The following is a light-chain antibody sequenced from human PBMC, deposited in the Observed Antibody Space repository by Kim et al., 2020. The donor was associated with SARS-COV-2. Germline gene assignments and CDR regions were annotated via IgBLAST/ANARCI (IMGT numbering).Light chain of an antibody. CDR2: GAS. Sequence: SPGERATLSCRASQSVSSSYLAWYQHKPGQPPRLLIYGASSRATGIPDRFSGSGSGTDFTLTISRLEPEDFAVYYCQQYGTSLFTFGPGTKVDIK. V-gene: IGKV3-20*01. CDR3: QQYGTSLFT. J-gene: IGKJ3*01. CDR1: QSVSSSY.